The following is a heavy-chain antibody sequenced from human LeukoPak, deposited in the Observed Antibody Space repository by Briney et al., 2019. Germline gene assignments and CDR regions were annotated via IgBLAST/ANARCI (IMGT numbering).Heavy chain of an antibody. J-gene: IGHJ4*02. V-gene: IGHV3-53*01. D-gene: IGHD4-17*01. CDR3: ARMTTVTPGPFDY. CDR1: GFTVSSNY. Sequence: GGSLRLSCAASGFTVSSNYMSWVRQAPGKGLEWVSVIYSGGSTYYADSVKGRFTISRDNSKNTLYLQMNSLRAEDTAVYYCARMTTVTPGPFDYWGQGILVTVSS. CDR2: IYSGGST.